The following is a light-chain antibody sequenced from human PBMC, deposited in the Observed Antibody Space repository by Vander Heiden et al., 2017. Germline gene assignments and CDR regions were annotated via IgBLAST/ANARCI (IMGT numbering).Light chain of an antibody. CDR3: QQENSYLFT. Sequence: DIQMTQSPSTLSASVRDRVTITCRASQSISSWLAWYQQKPGKAPKLLIYKASSLESGVPSRFSGSGSGTEFTLTISSLQPDDFATYYCQQENSYLFTFGHGTKVDIK. J-gene: IGKJ3*01. V-gene: IGKV1-5*03. CDR1: QSISSW. CDR2: KAS.